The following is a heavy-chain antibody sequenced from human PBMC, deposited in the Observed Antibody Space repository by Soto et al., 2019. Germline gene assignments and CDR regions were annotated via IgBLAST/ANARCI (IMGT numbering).Heavy chain of an antibody. J-gene: IGHJ3*02. Sequence: EVQLVESGGGLVQPGGSLKLSCAASGFTFSGSAMHWVRQASGKGLEWVGRIRSKANSYATAYAASVKGRFTISRDDSKNTAYLQMNSLNTEDTAVYYCTRLESEGAFDIWGQGTMVTVSS. V-gene: IGHV3-73*02. CDR1: GFTFSGSA. CDR3: TRLESEGAFDI. CDR2: IRSKANSYAT.